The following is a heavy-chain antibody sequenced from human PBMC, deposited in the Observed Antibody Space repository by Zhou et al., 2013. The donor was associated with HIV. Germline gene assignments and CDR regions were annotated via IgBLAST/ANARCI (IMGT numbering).Heavy chain of an antibody. Sequence: QVQLVQSGAEVKKPGSSLKVSCKASGGTFSSYSINWVRQAPGQGLEWMGRIIPIAGIVNYAQNFQDRVTITADKGTTTAFMELSPLRPEDTAVYYCARSSYTTSWHIGGHVGNYYRMDVWGKGTTVIVS. CDR3: ARSSYTTSWHIGGHVGNYYRMDV. J-gene: IGHJ6*03. V-gene: IGHV1-69*04. CDR2: IIPIAGIV. D-gene: IGHD3-10*01. CDR1: GGTFSSYS.